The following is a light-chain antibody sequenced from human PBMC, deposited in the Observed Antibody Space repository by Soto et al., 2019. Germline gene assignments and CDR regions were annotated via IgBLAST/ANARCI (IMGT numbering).Light chain of an antibody. V-gene: IGKV3-20*01. CDR1: QSVNSRY. CDR3: QQYTLSRFT. Sequence: EIVLTQSPGTLSLSPGERATLSCRASQSVNSRYLAWYQQKPGQAPRLLIYGASSRATGIPDRFSGSVSGTDFSLTISRREPEDFAVYYCQQYTLSRFTFGPGTKVDIK. J-gene: IGKJ3*01. CDR2: GAS.